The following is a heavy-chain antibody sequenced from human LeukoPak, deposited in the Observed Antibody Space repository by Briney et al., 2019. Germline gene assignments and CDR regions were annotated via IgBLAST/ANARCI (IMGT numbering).Heavy chain of an antibody. J-gene: IGHJ4*02. CDR3: TRYGDYVAALFN. CDR2: IKSKAYGGTT. CDR1: GFTFGDYA. D-gene: IGHD4-17*01. V-gene: IGHV3-49*04. Sequence: GGSLRLSCTASGFTFGDYAMSWVRQAPGKGLEWVGFIKSKAYGGTTEYAASVKGRFTISRDDSKSIAYLQMNSLKTGDTAVYYCTRYGDYVAALFNWGQGTLVTVSS.